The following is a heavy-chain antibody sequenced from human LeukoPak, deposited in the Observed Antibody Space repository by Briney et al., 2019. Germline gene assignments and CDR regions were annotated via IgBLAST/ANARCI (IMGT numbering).Heavy chain of an antibody. CDR2: ISWNSGSI. J-gene: IGHJ4*02. V-gene: IGHV3-9*01. Sequence: GRSLRLSCAGSGFTFDDYAMHWVRQAPGKGLEWVSGISWNSGSIGYADSVKGRFTISRDNAKNSLYLQMNSLRAEDTALYYCAKDGERWLQFFDYWGQGTLVTVSS. D-gene: IGHD5-24*01. CDR3: AKDGERWLQFFDY. CDR1: GFTFDDYA.